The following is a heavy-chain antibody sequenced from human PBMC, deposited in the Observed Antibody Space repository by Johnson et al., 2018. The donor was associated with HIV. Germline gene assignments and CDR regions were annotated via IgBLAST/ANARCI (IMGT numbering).Heavy chain of an antibody. J-gene: IGHJ3*02. CDR3: AAWAPDGFDI. D-gene: IGHD7-27*01. Sequence: QVKLVESGGGVVQPGRSLSLSCAASGFTFSDYYMSWIRQAPGKGLEWVAFIRYDGSNKYYADSVKGRFTISRDNAKNSLYLQLNSLRAEDTAVYYCAAWAPDGFDIWGQGTMVTVSS. V-gene: IGHV3-30*02. CDR1: GFTFSDYY. CDR2: IRYDGSNK.